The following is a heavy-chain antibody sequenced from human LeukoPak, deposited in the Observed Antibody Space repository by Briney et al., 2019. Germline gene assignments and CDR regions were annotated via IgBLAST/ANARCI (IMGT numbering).Heavy chain of an antibody. D-gene: IGHD3-10*01. V-gene: IGHV3-21*01. CDR3: ARVGNYYGSGSYYLLYYYYYMDV. Sequence: PGGSLRLSCAASGFTVSSYSMNWVRQAPGKGLEWVSSISSSSSYIYYADSVKGRFTISRDNAKNSLYLQMNSLRAEDTAVYYCARVGNYYGSGSYYLLYYYYYMDVWGKGTTVTVSS. CDR1: GFTVSSYS. J-gene: IGHJ6*03. CDR2: ISSSSSYI.